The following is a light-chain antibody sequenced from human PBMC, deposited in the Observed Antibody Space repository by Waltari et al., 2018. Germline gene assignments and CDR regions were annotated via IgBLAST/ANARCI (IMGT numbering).Light chain of an antibody. V-gene: IGLV2-14*03. CDR3: SSYTSSTTLG. CDR1: SSDVGANNY. Sequence: QSALTQPASVSGSPGQSITISCTGTSSDVGANNYVYWYQQHPGKAPKLMIYDVSHRPSGVSNRFSGSKSGNTASLIISGLQAEDEADYYCSSYTSSTTLGFGGGTKLTVL. CDR2: DVS. J-gene: IGLJ3*02.